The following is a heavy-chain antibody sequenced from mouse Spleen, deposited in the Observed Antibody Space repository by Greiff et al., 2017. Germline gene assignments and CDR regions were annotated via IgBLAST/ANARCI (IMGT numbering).Heavy chain of an antibody. Sequence: VQLQQSGPELVKPGASVKIPCKASGYTFTDYNMDWVKQSHGKSLEWIGDINPNNGGTIYNQKFKGKATLTVDKSSSTAYMELRSLTSEDTAVYYCARSRDYYGSSYGYFDVWGTGTTVTVSS. CDR2: INPNNGGT. J-gene: IGHJ1*03. D-gene: IGHD1-1*01. V-gene: IGHV1-18*01. CDR3: ARSRDYYGSSYGYFDV. CDR1: GYTFTDYN.